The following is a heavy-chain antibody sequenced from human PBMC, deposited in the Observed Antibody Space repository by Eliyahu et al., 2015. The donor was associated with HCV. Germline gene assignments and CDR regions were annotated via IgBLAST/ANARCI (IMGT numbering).Heavy chain of an antibody. Sequence: QVQLVQSGAEVKKPGASVKVSCKVSGYTLTELSMHWVRQAPGKGLEWMGGFDPEDGETIYAQKFQGRVTMTEDTSTDTAYMELSSLRSEDTAVYYCATHRTSIAARPTYYGMDVWGKGTTVTVSS. J-gene: IGHJ6*04. CDR1: GYTLTELS. CDR3: ATHRTSIAARPTYYGMDV. D-gene: IGHD6-6*01. V-gene: IGHV1-24*01. CDR2: FDPEDGET.